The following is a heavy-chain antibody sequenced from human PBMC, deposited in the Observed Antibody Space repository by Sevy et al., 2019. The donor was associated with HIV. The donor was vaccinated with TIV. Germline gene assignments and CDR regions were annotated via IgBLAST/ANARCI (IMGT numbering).Heavy chain of an antibody. CDR2: ISAYNGNT. V-gene: IGHV1-18*01. J-gene: IGHJ6*02. CDR3: ARDRGNYYDSSGSTLYYYYYGMDV. D-gene: IGHD3-22*01. Sequence: ASVKVSCKASGYTFTSYGISWVRQAPGQGLEWMGWISAYNGNTNYAQKLQGRVTMTTDTSTSTAYMELRGLRSDDTAVYYCARDRGNYYDSSGSTLYYYYYGMDVWGQGTTVTVSS. CDR1: GYTFTSYG.